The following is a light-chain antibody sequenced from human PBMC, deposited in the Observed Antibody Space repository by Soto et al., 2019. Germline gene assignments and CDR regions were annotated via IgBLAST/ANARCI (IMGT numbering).Light chain of an antibody. CDR3: QQTYSIPIT. CDR2: DTS. CDR1: QSVSSY. Sequence: VLTQSPATLSLSPGERATLSCRASQSVSSYLAWYQQKPGQAPRLLIYDTSNRATGVPARFSGSGSGTDFTLSISSLQAEDFATYYCQQTYSIPITFGQGTRLEIK. V-gene: IGKV3-11*01. J-gene: IGKJ5*01.